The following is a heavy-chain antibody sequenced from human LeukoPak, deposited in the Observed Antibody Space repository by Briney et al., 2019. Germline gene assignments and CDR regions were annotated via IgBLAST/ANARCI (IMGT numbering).Heavy chain of an antibody. CDR2: INHSGST. V-gene: IGHV4-34*01. J-gene: IGHJ4*02. D-gene: IGHD3-10*01. CDR1: GGSFGGYY. CDR3: ARALQSPMVSFDY. Sequence: SETLSLTCAVYGGSFGGYYWSWIRQPPGKGLEWIGEINHSGSTNYNPSLKSRVTISVDTSKNQFSLKLSSVTAADTAVYYCARALQSPMVSFDYWGQGTLVTVSS.